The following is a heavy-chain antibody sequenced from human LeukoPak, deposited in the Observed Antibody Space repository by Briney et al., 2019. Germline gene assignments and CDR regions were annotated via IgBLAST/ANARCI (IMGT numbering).Heavy chain of an antibody. V-gene: IGHV4-38-2*02. J-gene: IGHJ5*02. CDR1: GYSISSGYY. Sequence: SETLSLTCTVSGYSISSGYYWGWIRQPPGKGLEWIGSIYHSGSTYYNPSLKSRVTISVDTSKNQFSLKLSSVTAADTAVYYCARRMVRGVRRGGWFDPWGQGTLVTVSS. D-gene: IGHD3-10*01. CDR2: IYHSGST. CDR3: ARRMVRGVRRGGWFDP.